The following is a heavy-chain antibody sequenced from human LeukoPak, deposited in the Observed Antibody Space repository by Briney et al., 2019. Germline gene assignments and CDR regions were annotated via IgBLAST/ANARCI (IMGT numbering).Heavy chain of an antibody. J-gene: IGHJ4*02. V-gene: IGHV3-15*01. CDR2: IKTKTDGGTT. CDR3: TTGPYGDFYFDC. CDR1: GFTFSSYT. D-gene: IGHD4-17*01. Sequence: GGSLRLSCAASGFTFSSYTMNWVRQAPGQGLEWVGRIKTKTDGGTTDFAASVKGRFTISRDDSKNTLYLQMNSLKTEDTAVYYCTTGPYGDFYFDCWGQGTLVTVSS.